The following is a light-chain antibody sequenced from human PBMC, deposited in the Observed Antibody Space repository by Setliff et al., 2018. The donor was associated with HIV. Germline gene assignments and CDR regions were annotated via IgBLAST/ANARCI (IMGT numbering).Light chain of an antibody. CDR2: DVS. CDR3: SSYTNTPLYV. CDR1: SSDVGGHNY. Sequence: LTQPASVSGSPGQSITISCTGTSSDVGGHNYVSWYQQHPGKAPKLIIYDVSNRPSGASNRFSGSKSGNTASLTISGLQAEDEADYYCSSYTNTPLYVFGTGTKVTVL. J-gene: IGLJ1*01. V-gene: IGLV2-14*03.